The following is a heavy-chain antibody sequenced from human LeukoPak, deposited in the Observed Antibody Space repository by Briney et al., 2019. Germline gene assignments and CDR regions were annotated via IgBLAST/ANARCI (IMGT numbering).Heavy chain of an antibody. CDR1: GFTFSSYA. D-gene: IGHD3-3*01. J-gene: IGHJ3*02. CDR2: ISGSGGST. CDR3: AREAGRDSLFDDFWSGYYLYDAFDI. V-gene: IGHV3-23*01. Sequence: GSLRLSCAASGFTFSSYAMSWVRQAPGKGLEWVSAISGSGGSTYYADSVKGRFTISRDNSKNTLYLQMNSLRAEDTAVYYCAREAGRDSLFDDFWSGYYLYDAFDIWGQGTMVTVSS.